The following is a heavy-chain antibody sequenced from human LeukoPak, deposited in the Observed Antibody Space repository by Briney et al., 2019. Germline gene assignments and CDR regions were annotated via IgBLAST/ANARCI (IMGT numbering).Heavy chain of an antibody. CDR2: IYYSGST. CDR3: ARVGHGYSGYEIDY. J-gene: IGHJ4*02. D-gene: IGHD5-12*01. Sequence: SETLSLTCTVAGGSISSYYWSWIRQPPGKGLEWIGYIYYSGSTNYNPSLKSRVTISVDTSKNQFSLKLSSVTAADTAVYYCARVGHGYSGYEIDYWGQGTLVTVSS. V-gene: IGHV4-59*01. CDR1: GGSISSYY.